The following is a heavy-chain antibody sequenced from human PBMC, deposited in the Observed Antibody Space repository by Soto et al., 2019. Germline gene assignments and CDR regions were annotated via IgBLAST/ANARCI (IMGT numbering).Heavy chain of an antibody. D-gene: IGHD2-21*02. J-gene: IGHJ5*02. Sequence: QVRLVQSGAEVKKPGSSVKVSCKASGGTFSSYAISWVRQAPGQGLEWMGGIIPIFGTANYAQKFQGRVTITADESTSTAYMELSSLRSEDTAVYYCARGVYCGGDCYRWFDPWGQGTLVTVSS. CDR3: ARGVYCGGDCYRWFDP. CDR2: IIPIFGTA. V-gene: IGHV1-69*01. CDR1: GGTFSSYA.